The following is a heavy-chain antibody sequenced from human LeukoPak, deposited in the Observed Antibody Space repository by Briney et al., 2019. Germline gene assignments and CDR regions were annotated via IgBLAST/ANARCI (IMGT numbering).Heavy chain of an antibody. D-gene: IGHD6-19*01. CDR1: GGSISSSSYY. Sequence: SETLSLTCTVSGGSISSSSYYWGWIRQPPGKGLEWIGSIYYSGSTYYNPSLKSRVTISVDTSKNQFSLKLSSVTAADTAVYYCARGGSGWYREFDYWGQGTLVTVSS. J-gene: IGHJ4*02. CDR3: ARGGSGWYREFDY. V-gene: IGHV4-39*07. CDR2: IYYSGST.